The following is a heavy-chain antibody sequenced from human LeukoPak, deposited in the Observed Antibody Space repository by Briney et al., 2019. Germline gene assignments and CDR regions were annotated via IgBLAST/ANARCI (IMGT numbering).Heavy chain of an antibody. D-gene: IGHD4-17*01. V-gene: IGHV4-30-4*01. J-gene: IGHJ4*02. CDR3: ARAHRDGDLPPMVYY. CDR2: IYYSGST. CDR1: GVSISSGDYY. Sequence: SETLSLTCTVSGVSISSGDYYWGWLRQPPGKGLEWIVYIYYSGSTYYNPSLKSRFTMSVDTSKNQFSLKLSSVTAADTAVYYCARAHRDGDLPPMVYYWGQGTLVTVSS.